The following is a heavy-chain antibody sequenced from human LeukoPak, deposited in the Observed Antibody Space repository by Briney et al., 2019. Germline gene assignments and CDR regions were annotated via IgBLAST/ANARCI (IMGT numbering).Heavy chain of an antibody. CDR1: GYSFTSYW. J-gene: IGHJ4*02. Sequence: GESLKISCKGSGYSFTSYWIGWVRQMPGKGLEWMGIIYPVDSDTRYSPSFQGQVTISADKSISAAYLQWRSLKASDTAMYYCARPSGYGITGTTPLGYWGQGTLVTVSS. CDR3: ARPSGYGITGTTPLGY. V-gene: IGHV5-51*01. CDR2: IYPVDSDT. D-gene: IGHD1-7*01.